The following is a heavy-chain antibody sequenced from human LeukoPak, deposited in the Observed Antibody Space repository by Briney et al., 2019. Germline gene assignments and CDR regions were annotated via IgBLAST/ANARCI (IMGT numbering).Heavy chain of an antibody. V-gene: IGHV4-59*01. CDR1: GGAIHTYY. Sequence: SETLSLTCSVSGGAIHTYYWTWIRQPPGKGLEWIGYIYYSGSTNYNPSLKSRVTISVDTSKNQFSLKLSSVTAADTAVYYCAGYRGIYYSGGYTYWGQGTLVTVSS. J-gene: IGHJ4*02. CDR2: IYYSGST. CDR3: AGYRGIYYSGGYTY. D-gene: IGHD1-26*01.